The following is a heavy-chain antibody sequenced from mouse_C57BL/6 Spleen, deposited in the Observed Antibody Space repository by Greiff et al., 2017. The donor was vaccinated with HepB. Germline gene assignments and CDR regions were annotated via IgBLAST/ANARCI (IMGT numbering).Heavy chain of an antibody. D-gene: IGHD2-1*01. Sequence: EVQLQQSGPGLVKPSQSLSLTCSVTGYSITSGYYWNWIRQFPGNKLEWMGYISYDGSNNYNPSLKNRISITRDTSKNQFFLKLNSVTTEDTATYYCASGGNYGNYAMDYWGQGTSVTVSS. CDR1: GYSITSGYY. CDR3: ASGGNYGNYAMDY. J-gene: IGHJ4*01. CDR2: ISYDGSN. V-gene: IGHV3-6*01.